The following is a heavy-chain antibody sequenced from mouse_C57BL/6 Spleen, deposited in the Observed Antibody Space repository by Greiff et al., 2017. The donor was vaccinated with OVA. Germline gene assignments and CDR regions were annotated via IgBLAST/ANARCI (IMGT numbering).Heavy chain of an antibody. V-gene: IGHV1-19*01. CDR2: INPYNGGT. CDR1: GYTFTDYY. Sequence: EVKLVESGPVLVKPGASVKMSCKASGYTFTDYYMNWVKQSHGKSLEWIGVINPYNGGTSYNQKFKGKATLTVDKSSSTAYMELNSLTSEDSAVYYCARGGYDPFDYWGQGTTLTVSS. D-gene: IGHD2-2*01. CDR3: ARGGYDPFDY. J-gene: IGHJ2*01.